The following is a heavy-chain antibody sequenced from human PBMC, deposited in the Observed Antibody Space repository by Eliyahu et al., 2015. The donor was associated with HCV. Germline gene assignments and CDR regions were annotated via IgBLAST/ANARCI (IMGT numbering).Heavy chain of an antibody. CDR2: ISAYNGNT. CDR3: ARDLDPRGWLPNWFDP. Sequence: QVQLVQSGAEVKKPGASVKVSCKASGYTFXSYGISWVRQAPGQGLEWMGWISAYNGNTNYAQKLQGRVTMTTDTSTSTAYMELRSLRSDDTAVYYCARDLDPRGWLPNWFDPWGQGTLVTVSS. D-gene: IGHD6-19*01. J-gene: IGHJ5*02. V-gene: IGHV1-18*01. CDR1: GYTFXSYG.